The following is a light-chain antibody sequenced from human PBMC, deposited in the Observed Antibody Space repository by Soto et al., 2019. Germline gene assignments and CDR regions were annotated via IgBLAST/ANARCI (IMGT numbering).Light chain of an antibody. CDR1: QSVISNY. J-gene: IGKJ1*01. CDR3: QQYGSSLTWT. Sequence: EVVLTQSPGTVSLSPGERVTLSCRASQSVISNYLAWFQQRPGQAPRFLIYAASSRATGIPDRFSGSGSGTDFTLSISRLEPEDFAVYYCQQYGSSLTWTFGQGTKVEIK. V-gene: IGKV3-20*01. CDR2: AAS.